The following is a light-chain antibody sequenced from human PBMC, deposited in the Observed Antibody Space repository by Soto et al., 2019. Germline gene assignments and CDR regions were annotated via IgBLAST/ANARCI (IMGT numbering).Light chain of an antibody. CDR1: ESVSSY. V-gene: IGKV3-11*01. CDR3: HQGSNWPLT. Sequence: MGWKQSLGILSLSNGERAIPSGRASESVSSYLAWYQQKPGQAPRLLIYDASNRATGIPARFSGSGSGTDFNLTISSLEPEDFAVYYCHQGSNWPLTFGGGTMVDI. J-gene: IGKJ4*01. CDR2: DAS.